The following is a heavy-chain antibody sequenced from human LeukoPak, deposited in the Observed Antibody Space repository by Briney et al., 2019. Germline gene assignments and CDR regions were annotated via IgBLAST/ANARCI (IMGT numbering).Heavy chain of an antibody. CDR3: AREIALAGLNDY. Sequence: GGSLRLSCAASGFTFSSYSMNWVRRAPGKGLEWVSSISSSSSYIYYADSVKGRFTISRDNAKNSLYLQVNSLRAEDTAVYYCAREIALAGLNDYWGQGTLVTVSS. D-gene: IGHD6-19*01. J-gene: IGHJ4*02. CDR1: GFTFSSYS. CDR2: ISSSSSYI. V-gene: IGHV3-21*01.